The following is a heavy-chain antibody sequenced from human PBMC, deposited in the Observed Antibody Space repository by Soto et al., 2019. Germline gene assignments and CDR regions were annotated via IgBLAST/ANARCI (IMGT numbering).Heavy chain of an antibody. V-gene: IGHV1-69*06. CDR2: IIPIFETP. CDR1: GDTFDIYG. D-gene: IGHD3-22*01. J-gene: IGHJ4*02. Sequence: QVQLVQSGAEVKKPGSSVKVSCKASGDTFDIYGFNWVRQAPGQGLEWMGVIIPIFETPDYAEKFQGRLSITADKATSTAYMELGSLTSEDTAVYYCARGGIHFYDSGGHAFDSWGQGTLISVTS. CDR3: ARGGIHFYDSGGHAFDS.